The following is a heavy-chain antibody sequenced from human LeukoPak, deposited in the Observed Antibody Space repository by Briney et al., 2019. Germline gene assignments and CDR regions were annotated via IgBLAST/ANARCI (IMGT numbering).Heavy chain of an antibody. D-gene: IGHD3-9*01. J-gene: IGHJ6*02. V-gene: IGHV4-34*01. CDR3: ARGFPDLTGWVSYYYYYGMDV. CDR1: GGSFSGYY. Sequence: HPSETLSLTCAVYGGSFSGYYWSWIRQPPGKGLEWIGEINHSGSTNYNPSLKSRVTISVDTSKNQFSLKLSSVTAADTAVYYCARGFPDLTGWVSYYYYYGMDVWGQGTTVTVSS. CDR2: INHSGST.